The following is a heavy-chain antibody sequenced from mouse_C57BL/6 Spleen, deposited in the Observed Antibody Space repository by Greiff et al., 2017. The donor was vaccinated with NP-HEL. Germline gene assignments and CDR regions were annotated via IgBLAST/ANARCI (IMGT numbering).Heavy chain of an antibody. CDR2: IDPSDSET. D-gene: IGHD1-1*01. Sequence: QVQLQQPGAELVRPGSSVKLSCKASGYTFTSYWMHWVKQRPIQGLEWIGNIDPSDSETHYNQKFKDKATLTVDKSSSTAYMQLSSLTSEDSAVYYCARSEYYGSSYWYFDGWGTGTTVTVSS. CDR1: GYTFTSYW. V-gene: IGHV1-52*01. CDR3: ARSEYYGSSYWYFDG. J-gene: IGHJ1*03.